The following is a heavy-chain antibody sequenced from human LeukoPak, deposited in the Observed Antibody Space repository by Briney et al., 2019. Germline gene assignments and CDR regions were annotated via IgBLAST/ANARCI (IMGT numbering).Heavy chain of an antibody. V-gene: IGHV4-34*01. J-gene: IGHJ5*02. Sequence: SETLSLTCAVYGGSFSDYYWSWIRQPPGKGLEWIAEINHSGTTNYSPSLKSRVTISVDTSKNQFSLKLSSVTAADTAVYYCARHGVATWFDPWGQGTLVTVSS. CDR3: ARHGVATWFDP. CDR2: INHSGTT. D-gene: IGHD2-15*01. CDR1: GGSFSDYY.